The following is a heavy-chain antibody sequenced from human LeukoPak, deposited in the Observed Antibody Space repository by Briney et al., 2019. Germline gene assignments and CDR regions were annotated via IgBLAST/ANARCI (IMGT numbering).Heavy chain of an antibody. D-gene: IGHD1-26*01. CDR3: ARDSGSYLQPTDY. J-gene: IGHJ4*02. CDR1: GFTFSSYA. Sequence: PGVSLRLSCAASGFTFSSYAMSWVRQAPGRGLEWVSSITGSGERTYYADSVQGRFTISRDNSKNTLYLQMSSLRAEDAAVYYCARDSGSYLQPTDYWGQGTLVTVSS. V-gene: IGHV3-23*01. CDR2: ITGSGERT.